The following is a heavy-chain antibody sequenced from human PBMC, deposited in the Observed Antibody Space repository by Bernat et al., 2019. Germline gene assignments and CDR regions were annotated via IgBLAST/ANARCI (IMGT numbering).Heavy chain of an antibody. CDR2: IRSKAYGGTT. J-gene: IGHJ5*02. CDR1: GFTFGDYA. V-gene: IGHV3-49*03. Sequence: EVQLVESGGGLVQPGRSLRLSCTASGFTFGDYAMSWFRQAPGKGLEWVGFIRSKAYGGTTEYAASVKGRFTISRDDSKNSLYLQMNTLQTEDTALYYCTRNHRGWFDPWGQGTLVTVSS. CDR3: TRNHRGWFDP. D-gene: IGHD1-14*01.